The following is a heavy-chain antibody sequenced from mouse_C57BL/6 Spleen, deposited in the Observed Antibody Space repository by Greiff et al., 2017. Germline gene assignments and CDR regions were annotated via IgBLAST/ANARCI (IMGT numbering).Heavy chain of an antibody. CDR2: IYPRSGNT. V-gene: IGHV1-81*01. D-gene: IGHD2-4*01. Sequence: QVQLKESGAELARPGASVKLSCKASGYTFTSYGISWVKQRTGQGLEWIGEIYPRSGNTYYNEKFKGKATLTADKSSSTAYMELRSLTSEDSAVYFCARKGSTMITTAYFDYWGQGTTLTVSS. J-gene: IGHJ2*01. CDR3: ARKGSTMITTAYFDY. CDR1: GYTFTSYG.